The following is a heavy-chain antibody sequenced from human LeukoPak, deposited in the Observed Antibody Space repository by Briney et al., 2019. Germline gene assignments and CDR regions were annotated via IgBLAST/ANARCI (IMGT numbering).Heavy chain of an antibody. Sequence: SETLSLTCTVSGGPITTDYWDWIRQPPGKGREWLGTFFHGGAPSTNPSLRTGSTFSVDTSKNRFSLKLSSVTAADTAVYYCARGSRVVVRGVIRDNWFDPWGQGTLVTVSS. CDR2: FFHGGAP. CDR1: GGPITTDY. V-gene: IGHV4-59*04. CDR3: ARGSRVVVRGVIRDNWFDP. J-gene: IGHJ5*02. D-gene: IGHD3-10*01.